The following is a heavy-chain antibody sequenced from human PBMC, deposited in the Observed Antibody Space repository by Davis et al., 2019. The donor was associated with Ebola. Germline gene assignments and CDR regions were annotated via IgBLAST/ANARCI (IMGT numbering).Heavy chain of an antibody. CDR1: GGSVSSCSYY. CDR2: IYYSGST. Sequence: SETLSLTCTVSGGSVSSCSYYWSWIRQPPEKGLEWVGYIYYSGSTNCNHSLKSRVTISVDTSKNQFSLKLSSVTAADTAVYYCARTVLQGWFDPWGQGTLVTVSS. D-gene: IGHD2/OR15-2a*01. V-gene: IGHV4-61*01. CDR3: ARTVLQGWFDP. J-gene: IGHJ5*02.